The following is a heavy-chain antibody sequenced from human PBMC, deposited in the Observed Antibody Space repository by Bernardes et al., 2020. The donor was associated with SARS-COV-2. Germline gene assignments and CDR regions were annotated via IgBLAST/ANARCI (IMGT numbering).Heavy chain of an antibody. CDR2: IYYSGST. V-gene: IGHV4-39*01. D-gene: IGHD4-17*01. CDR1: GGSISSSSYY. CDR3: ARHVVFDGDHGWYFDL. J-gene: IGHJ2*01. Sequence: SETLSLTCTVSGGSISSSSYYWGWIRQPPGKGLEWIGSIYYSGSTYYNPSLKSRVTISVDTSKNQFSLKLSSVTAADTAVYYCARHVVFDGDHGWYFDLWGRGTLVTVSS.